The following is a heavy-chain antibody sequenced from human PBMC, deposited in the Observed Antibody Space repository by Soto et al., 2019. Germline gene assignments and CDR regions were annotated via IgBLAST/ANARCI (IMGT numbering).Heavy chain of an antibody. D-gene: IGHD2-15*01. Sequence: ASVKVSCKASGYTFTSYGISWVRQAPGQGLEWMGRISAYNGNTNYAQKLQGRVTMTTDTSTSTAYMELRSLRSDDTAVYYCARAYCSGGSCYSSGMDVWGQGTTVTVSS. CDR3: ARAYCSGGSCYSSGMDV. CDR1: GYTFTSYG. CDR2: ISAYNGNT. V-gene: IGHV1-18*01. J-gene: IGHJ6*02.